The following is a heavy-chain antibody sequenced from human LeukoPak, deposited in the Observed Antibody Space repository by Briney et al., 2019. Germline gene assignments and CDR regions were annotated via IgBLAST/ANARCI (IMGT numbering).Heavy chain of an antibody. D-gene: IGHD2-2*01. Sequence: ASVRVSCKTSGYTFTNYDINWVRQATGQGLEWMGWMNPNSGNTGYAQKFQGRVTMTRNTSISTAYMELSSLRSEDTAVYYCARPHCSSTDCHPPEWFDPWGQGTLVTVSS. CDR2: MNPNSGNT. CDR3: ARPHCSSTDCHPPEWFDP. CDR1: GYTFTNYD. J-gene: IGHJ5*02. V-gene: IGHV1-8*01.